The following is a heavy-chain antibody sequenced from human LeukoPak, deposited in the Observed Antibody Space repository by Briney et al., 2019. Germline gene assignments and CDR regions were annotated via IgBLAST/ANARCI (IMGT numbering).Heavy chain of an antibody. CDR1: GGSICSSSYY. Sequence: SETLSLTCTVPGGSICSSSYYWGWIRQPPGNGLGWIGSIYYSGSTYYNPSLKSQVTIYVDTSKNQFSLKLSSVTAADTAVYYCARRIVQREFDYWGQGTLVTVSS. CDR2: IYYSGST. V-gene: IGHV4-39*01. J-gene: IGHJ4*02. CDR3: ARRIVQREFDY. D-gene: IGHD1-1*01.